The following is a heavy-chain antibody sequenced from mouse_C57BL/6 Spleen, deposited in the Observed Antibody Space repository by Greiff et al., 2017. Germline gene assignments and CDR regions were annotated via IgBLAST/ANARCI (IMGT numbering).Heavy chain of an antibody. J-gene: IGHJ4*01. V-gene: IGHV1-80*01. CDR3: ARMFYDCGSARDY. CDR1: GYAFSGYS. Sequence: QVQLQQSGAELVKPGASVKISCKASGYAFSGYSMNWVKQRPGKGLEWIGQIYPGDGGTNYNGKFKGKATMTADKSSSTAYMQLSSLTSEDSAVYFCARMFYDCGSARDYWGQGTLVTVSS. CDR2: IYPGDGGT. D-gene: IGHD2-3*01.